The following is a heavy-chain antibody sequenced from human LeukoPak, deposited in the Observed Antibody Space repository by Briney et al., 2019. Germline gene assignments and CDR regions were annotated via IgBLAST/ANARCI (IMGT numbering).Heavy chain of an antibody. CDR2: ISAYNGNT. CDR1: GGTFSSYA. D-gene: IGHD4-17*01. V-gene: IGHV1-18*01. CDR3: ARDEATVTTTFDY. J-gene: IGHJ4*02. Sequence: ASVKVSCKASGGTFSSYAISWVRQAPGQGLEWMGWISAYNGNTNYAQKLQGRVTMTTDTSTSTAYMELRSLRSDDTAVYYCARDEATVTTTFDYWGQGTLVTVSS.